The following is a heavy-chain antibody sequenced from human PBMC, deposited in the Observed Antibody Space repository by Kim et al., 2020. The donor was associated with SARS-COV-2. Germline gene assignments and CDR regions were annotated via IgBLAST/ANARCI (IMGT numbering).Heavy chain of an antibody. CDR1: GFTFGDYA. Sequence: GGSLRLSCTASGFTFGDYAMSWFRQAPGKGLEWVGFIRSKAYGGTTEYAASVKGRFTISRDDSKSIAYLQMNSLKTEDTAVYYCTRSRGLLWFGELFGVAGYWGQGTLVTVSS. CDR3: TRSRGLLWFGELFGVAGY. CDR2: IRSKAYGGTT. V-gene: IGHV3-49*03. J-gene: IGHJ4*02. D-gene: IGHD3-10*01.